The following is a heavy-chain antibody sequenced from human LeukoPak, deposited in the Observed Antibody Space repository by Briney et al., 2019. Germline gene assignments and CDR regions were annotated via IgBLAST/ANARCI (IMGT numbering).Heavy chain of an antibody. Sequence: GGSLRLSCAGSGFTFSSYAMSWVRQAPGKGPEWVSAISDTGATTYDADSVKGRFTISRDNSRSTLYLQVNSLRAEDTALYYCAKDTSIGRYCTNGVCSPFDYWGQGTLVTVSS. D-gene: IGHD2-8*01. CDR3: AKDTSIGRYCTNGVCSPFDY. CDR2: ISDTGATT. CDR1: GFTFSSYA. V-gene: IGHV3-23*01. J-gene: IGHJ4*02.